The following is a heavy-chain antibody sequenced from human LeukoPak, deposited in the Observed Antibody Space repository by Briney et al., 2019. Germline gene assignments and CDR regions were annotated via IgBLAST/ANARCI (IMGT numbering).Heavy chain of an antibody. Sequence: SETLSLTCTVSGGSISSYYWSWIRQPAGKGLEWIGCIYTSGSTNYNPSLKSRVTMSVDTSKNQFSLKLSSVLAADTAVYYCARDRVRYCSGASCYWFDPWGQGTLVTVSS. CDR2: IYTSGST. CDR1: GGSISSYY. J-gene: IGHJ5*02. D-gene: IGHD2-15*01. CDR3: ARDRVRYCSGASCYWFDP. V-gene: IGHV4-4*07.